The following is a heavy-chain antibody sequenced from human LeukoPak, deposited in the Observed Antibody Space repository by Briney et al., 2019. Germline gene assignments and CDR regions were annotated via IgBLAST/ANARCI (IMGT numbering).Heavy chain of an antibody. Sequence: SETLSLTCTVSGDSISSADYYWSWIRQPAGKGLEWIGRIYTSGSTNYNPTLKSRVTISADTSKNQFFLKLSSVTAADTAVYYCARESDLSHYDRTDYWGQGTLVTVYS. CDR2: IYTSGST. D-gene: IGHD3-22*01. J-gene: IGHJ4*02. CDR3: ARESDLSHYDRTDY. CDR1: GDSISSADYY. V-gene: IGHV4-61*02.